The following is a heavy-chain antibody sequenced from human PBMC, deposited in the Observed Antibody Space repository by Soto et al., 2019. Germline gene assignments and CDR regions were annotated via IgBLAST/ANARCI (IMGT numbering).Heavy chain of an antibody. Sequence: GGSLRLSCAASGFTFSSYGMHWVRQAPGKGLEWVAVIWYDGSQTYYADSVKGRFTISRDNSMNTLYMQMNSLRAEDTAMYYCARDVYCTTTTCSPLGYWGQGTLVTVSS. CDR3: ARDVYCTTTTCSPLGY. CDR1: GFTFSSYG. CDR2: IWYDGSQT. D-gene: IGHD2-2*01. J-gene: IGHJ4*02. V-gene: IGHV3-33*01.